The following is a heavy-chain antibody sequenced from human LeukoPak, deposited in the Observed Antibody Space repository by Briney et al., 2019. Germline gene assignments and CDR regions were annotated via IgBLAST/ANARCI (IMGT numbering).Heavy chain of an antibody. CDR3: ARGDSWNPYYYDSSGYYYH. V-gene: IGHV4-34*01. D-gene: IGHD3-22*01. CDR2: INHSGST. CDR1: GGSSSGYY. Sequence: SETLSLTCAVYGGSSSGYYWSWIRQPPGKGLEWIGEINHSGSTNYNPSLKSRVTISVDTSKNQFSLKLSSVTAADTAVYYCARGDSWNPYYYDSSGYYYHWGQGTLVTVSS. J-gene: IGHJ5*02.